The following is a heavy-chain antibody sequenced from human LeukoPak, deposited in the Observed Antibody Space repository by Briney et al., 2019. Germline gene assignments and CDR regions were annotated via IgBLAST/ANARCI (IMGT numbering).Heavy chain of an antibody. J-gene: IGHJ5*02. V-gene: IGHV4-59*12. CDR2: VYYSGST. CDR3: ARDNADIIVIAASGFWFDP. CDR1: GGSIRSDF. D-gene: IGHD5-12*01. Sequence: SETLSLTCTVSGGSIRSDFWSWIRQPPGKGLEWIGYVYYSGSTNYSPSLNSRVTISIDTSKNQFSLHLNSMTPDDTAVYYCARDNADIIVIAASGFWFDPWGQGALVTVSS.